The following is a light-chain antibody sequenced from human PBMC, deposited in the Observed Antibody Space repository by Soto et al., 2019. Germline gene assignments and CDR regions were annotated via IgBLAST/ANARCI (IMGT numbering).Light chain of an antibody. J-gene: IGKJ2*01. CDR3: QQYDDFPYT. CDR2: DAS. Sequence: DVQMTPSPSSLSASVGDRVTITCQASQDIDNNLNWYQQRSGKAPQVLIYDASNLKGGVPSKFSRSGSGTDFTFTISSLQPEDMATYYCQQYDDFPYTFGQGTKVEI. V-gene: IGKV1-33*01. CDR1: QDIDNN.